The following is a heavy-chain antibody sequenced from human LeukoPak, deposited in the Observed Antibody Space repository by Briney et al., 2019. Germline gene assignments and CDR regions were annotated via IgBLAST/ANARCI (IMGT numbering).Heavy chain of an antibody. CDR2: ITNYGGTT. CDR3: ARDGLSSYNLDY. V-gene: IGHV3-23*01. D-gene: IGHD5-24*01. J-gene: IGHJ4*02. Sequence: QAPGKGLEWVSAITNYGGTTSHAASVRGRFTISRDNSKNTLYLQMHSLRGEDTAVYYCARDGLSSYNLDYWGQGXXV.